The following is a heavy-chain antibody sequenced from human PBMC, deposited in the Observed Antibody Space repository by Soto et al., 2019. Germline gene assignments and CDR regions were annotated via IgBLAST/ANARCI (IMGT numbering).Heavy chain of an antibody. V-gene: IGHV3-30*18. D-gene: IGHD5-12*01. CDR3: AKDKDSGYDFPDY. CDR1: GLTSSSSG. CDR2: ISYDGSNK. J-gene: IGHJ4*02. Sequence: GGSLRFFSAAAGLTSSSSGTVRDRQVPGKGREWVGVISYDGSNKYYSDSGKGRFTIARDKSKNTLYLQMNSLRAEDTAVYYCAKDKDSGYDFPDYWGQGTLVTVSS.